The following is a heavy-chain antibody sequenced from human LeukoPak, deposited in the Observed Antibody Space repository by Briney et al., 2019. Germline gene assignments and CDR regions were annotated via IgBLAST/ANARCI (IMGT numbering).Heavy chain of an antibody. CDR1: GFTFSSYA. CDR2: ISGSGGST. D-gene: IGHD5-18*01. CDR3: AKAALYHEVDTAMPFR. J-gene: IGHJ4*02. V-gene: IGHV3-23*01. Sequence: PGGSLRLSCAVSGFTFSSYAMSWVRQAPGKGLEWVSAISGSGGSTYYADSVKGRFTISRDNSKNTLYLQMNSLRAEDTAVYYCAKAALYHEVDTAMPFRWGQGTLVTVSS.